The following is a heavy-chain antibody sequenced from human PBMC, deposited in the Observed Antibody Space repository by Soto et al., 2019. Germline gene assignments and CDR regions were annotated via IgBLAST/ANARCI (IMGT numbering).Heavy chain of an antibody. D-gene: IGHD2-2*01. CDR1: GGTFSSYT. J-gene: IGHJ6*02. Sequence: GASVKVSCQASGGTFSSYTISWVRQAPGQGLEWMGRIIPILGIANYAQKFQGRVTITADKSTSTAYMELSSLRSEDTAVYYCARLHGYCISSSCHGHYAMDVWGQGTTVTVSS. V-gene: IGHV1-69*02. CDR3: ARLHGYCISSSCHGHYAMDV. CDR2: IIPILGIA.